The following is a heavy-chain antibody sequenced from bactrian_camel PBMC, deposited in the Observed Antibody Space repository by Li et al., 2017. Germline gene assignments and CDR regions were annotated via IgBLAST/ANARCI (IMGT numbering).Heavy chain of an antibody. D-gene: IGHD1*01. CDR1: GFTFSMYC. Sequence: VQLVESGGGLVQPGQSLRLSCTASGFTFSMYCMSWVRQAPGKGLEWVSSVWPGGGRPYYSDSVKGRFTISKDNTKNTVSLEMNSLQPEDTAVYYCARDSAGLAAWAFGNWGQGTQVTVS. CDR3: ARDSAGLAAWAFGN. CDR2: VWPGGGRP. J-gene: IGHJ6*01. V-gene: IGHV3S1*01.